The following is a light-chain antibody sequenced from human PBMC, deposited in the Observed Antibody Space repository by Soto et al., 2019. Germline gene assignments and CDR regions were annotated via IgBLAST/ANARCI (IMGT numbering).Light chain of an antibody. Sequence: IQMTEAPSSLSASVLYRVSITCRASQTSATYINWYQQKSGSAPRLLIYEASGLQSGVPSRFSGSGSGTDFTLTISSLQPEDFATYYCQQSYSTPLTFAGGTKVDIK. CDR1: QTSATY. CDR3: QQSYSTPLT. V-gene: IGKV1-39*01. CDR2: EAS. J-gene: IGKJ4*01.